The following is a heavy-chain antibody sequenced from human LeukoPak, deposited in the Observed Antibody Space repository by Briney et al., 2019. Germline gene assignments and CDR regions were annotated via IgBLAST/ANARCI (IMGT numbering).Heavy chain of an antibody. CDR2: IKSKTDGGTT. J-gene: IGHJ6*03. CDR3: TTADIVVVPAAQGYYYMDV. Sequence: GGSLRLSCAASGFTFSNAWMSWVRQAPGKGLEWVGRIKSKTDGGTTDYAAPVKGRFTISRDDSKNTPYLQMNSLKTEDTAVYYCTTADIVVVPAAQGYYYMDVWGKGTTVTVSS. V-gene: IGHV3-15*01. D-gene: IGHD2-2*01. CDR1: GFTFSNAW.